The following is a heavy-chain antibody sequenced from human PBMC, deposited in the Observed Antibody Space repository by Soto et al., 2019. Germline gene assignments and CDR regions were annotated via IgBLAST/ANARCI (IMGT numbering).Heavy chain of an antibody. CDR1: GYSISSGYY. V-gene: IGHV4-38-2*02. Sequence: KTSETLSLTCAVSGYSISSGYYWGWIRQPPGKGPEWIGSIYHSGSTYYNPSLKSRVTISVDTSKNQFSLKLSSVTAADTAVYYCARDKDYYDSSGYYNWFDPWGQGTLVTVSS. J-gene: IGHJ5*02. CDR3: ARDKDYYDSSGYYNWFDP. CDR2: IYHSGST. D-gene: IGHD3-22*01.